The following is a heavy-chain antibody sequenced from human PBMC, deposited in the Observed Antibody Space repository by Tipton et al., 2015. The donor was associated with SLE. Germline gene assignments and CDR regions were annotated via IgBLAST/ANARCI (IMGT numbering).Heavy chain of an antibody. CDR2: INHSGST. D-gene: IGHD1-1*01. CDR1: GGSFSGYY. J-gene: IGHJ4*02. V-gene: IGHV4-34*01. CDR3: ARGLWKGGDY. Sequence: TLSLTGAVYGGSFSGYYWSWIRQPPGKGLEWVGEINHSGSTNHNPSLKSRVTISVETSKNQLSLKLSAVTAAATAVSYCARGLWKGGDYWGQGTLVTVSS.